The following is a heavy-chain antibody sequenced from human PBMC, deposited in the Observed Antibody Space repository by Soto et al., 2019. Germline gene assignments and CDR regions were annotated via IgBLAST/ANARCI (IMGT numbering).Heavy chain of an antibody. V-gene: IGHV5-51*01. J-gene: IGHJ6*02. D-gene: IGHD6-13*01. CDR3: ARQESIAAADDNACMDV. Sequence: PGESLKISCKGSGYSFTSYWIGWVRQMPGKGLEWMGIIYPGDSDTRYSPSFQGQVTISADKSISTAYLQWSSLKASDTAMYYCARQESIAAADDNACMDVWGQGTTVTVSS. CDR1: GYSFTSYW. CDR2: IYPGDSDT.